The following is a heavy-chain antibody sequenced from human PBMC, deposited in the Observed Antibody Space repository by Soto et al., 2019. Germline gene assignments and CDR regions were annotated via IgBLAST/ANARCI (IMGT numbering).Heavy chain of an antibody. CDR3: ARDPYDVLMVNAPNRYGMDV. J-gene: IGHJ6*02. V-gene: IGHV1-18*01. D-gene: IGHD2-8*01. CDR1: GYTFTTYD. CDR2: ISTYNGNT. Sequence: QVQLVQSGAEVKKPGASVKVSCKASGYTFTTYDISWVRQAPGQGLEWMGRISTYNGNTNYPQSLQGRLTMTTDTSXXTXDXXLRNRRSDDTAVYYCARDPYDVLMVNAPNRYGMDVWGQGTTVTVSS.